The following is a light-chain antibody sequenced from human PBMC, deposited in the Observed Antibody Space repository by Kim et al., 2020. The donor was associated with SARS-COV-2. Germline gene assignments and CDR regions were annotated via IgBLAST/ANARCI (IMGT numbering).Light chain of an antibody. CDR2: AAS. CDR1: QSIRTY. CDR3: QQSYITPFT. J-gene: IGKJ3*01. Sequence: ASVGERVTLDCRASQSIRTYLNWYQQKPGKAPKLLIYAASTLQGGVPSRFSGSGSETDFTLTISSLQPEDFATYFCQQSYITPFTFGPGTKVDIK. V-gene: IGKV1-39*01.